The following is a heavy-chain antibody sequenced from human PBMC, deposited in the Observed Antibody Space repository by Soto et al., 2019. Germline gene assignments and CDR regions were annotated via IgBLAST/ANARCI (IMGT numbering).Heavy chain of an antibody. V-gene: IGHV2-5*02. CDR3: AHRPRGDYADSLRSYNWFDP. Sequence: QITLKESGPTLVKPTQTLTLTCTFSGFSLSTSGVGVCWIRQPPGKALEWLALIYWDDDKRYSPSLKSRLTITKDTSKNQVVLTMTNMDPVDTDTYYCAHRPRGDYADSLRSYNWFDPWGQGTPVTVSS. D-gene: IGHD4-17*01. J-gene: IGHJ5*02. CDR1: GFSLSTSGVG. CDR2: IYWDDDK.